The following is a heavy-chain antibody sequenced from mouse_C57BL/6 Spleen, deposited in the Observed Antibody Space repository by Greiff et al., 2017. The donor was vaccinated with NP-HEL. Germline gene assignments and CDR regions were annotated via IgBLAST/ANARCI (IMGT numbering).Heavy chain of an antibody. Sequence: EVQLQQSGPELVKPGASVKIPCKASGYTFTDYNMDWVKQSHGKSLEWIGDINPNNGGTNYNQKFKGKATLTVDKSSSTAYMELRSLTSEDTAVYYCARSGDYDDFDDWGQGTTLTVSS. CDR3: ARSGDYDDFDD. J-gene: IGHJ2*01. V-gene: IGHV1-18*01. CDR1: GYTFTDYN. D-gene: IGHD2-4*01. CDR2: INPNNGGT.